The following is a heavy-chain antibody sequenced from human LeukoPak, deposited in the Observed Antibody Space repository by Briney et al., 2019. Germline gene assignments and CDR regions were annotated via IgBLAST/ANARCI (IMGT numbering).Heavy chain of an antibody. Sequence: GASVKVSCKASGGTFSSYAISWVRQAPGQGLEWMGGVIPIFGTANYPQKFQGRVTITADESTSTAYMELSSLRSEDTAVYYCAREGTYYDFWSGYYTEGDWFDPWGQGTLVTVSS. D-gene: IGHD3-3*01. CDR1: GGTFSSYA. J-gene: IGHJ5*02. CDR3: AREGTYYDFWSGYYTEGDWFDP. V-gene: IGHV1-69*13. CDR2: VIPIFGTA.